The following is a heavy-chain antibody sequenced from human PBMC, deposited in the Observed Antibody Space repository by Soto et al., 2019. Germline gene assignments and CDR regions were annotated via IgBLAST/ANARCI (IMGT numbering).Heavy chain of an antibody. J-gene: IGHJ6*02. CDR2: INAGNGDA. Sequence: QVQLVQSGAEEKKPGASVKVSCKVSGHTFHNYAVHWVRQAPGQSLEWMGWINAGNGDAKYSQKFQGRVTITRDTTASTAYMELRSLRSEDPAVYVCTGCSYYYYGMDIWGQGTTVTVSS. D-gene: IGHD2-8*01. CDR1: GHTFHNYA. V-gene: IGHV1-3*05. CDR3: TGCSYYYYGMDI.